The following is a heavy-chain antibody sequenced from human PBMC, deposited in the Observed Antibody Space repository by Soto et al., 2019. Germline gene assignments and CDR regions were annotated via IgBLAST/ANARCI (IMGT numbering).Heavy chain of an antibody. V-gene: IGHV3-53*01. CDR3: ASHPNSILVAARAPYDF. D-gene: IGHD2-8*02. Sequence: EVQLVESGGGLIQPGGSLRLSCAASGFTVSDNYMSWVRQAPGKGLEWLSVLYSDGNTYYADSVKGRFTISRDNSKNRLYLQMKSLRAEDTAVYYCASHPNSILVAARAPYDFWGQGTLVTVSS. J-gene: IGHJ4*02. CDR2: LYSDGNT. CDR1: GFTVSDNY.